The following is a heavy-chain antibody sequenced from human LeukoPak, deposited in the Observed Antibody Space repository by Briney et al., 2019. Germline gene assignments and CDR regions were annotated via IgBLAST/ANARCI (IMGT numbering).Heavy chain of an antibody. Sequence: SETLSLTCTVSGGSISSYYWSWIRQPAGKGLEWIGRIYTSGSTNYNPSLKSRVTMSVDTSKNQFSLKLSSVTAADTAVYYCARGSYYDFWSGGSYYFDYWGQGTLVTVSS. CDR1: GGSISSYY. CDR2: IYTSGST. V-gene: IGHV4-4*07. D-gene: IGHD3-3*01. CDR3: ARGSYYDFWSGGSYYFDY. J-gene: IGHJ4*02.